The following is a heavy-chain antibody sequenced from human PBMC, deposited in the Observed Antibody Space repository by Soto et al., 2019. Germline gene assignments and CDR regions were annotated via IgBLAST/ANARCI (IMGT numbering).Heavy chain of an antibody. V-gene: IGHV4-4*02. CDR2: VYHTGST. J-gene: IGHJ4*02. CDR1: GGSISSTNW. D-gene: IGHD2-15*01. CDR3: ATLPPRIVVVVLPIPS. Sequence: QVQLKQSGPRLARPSGTLSLTCVVSGGSISSTNWWTWVRQTPGKGLEWIGEVYHTGSTKYNPYLKNRVTISVDKSNNQFSLNLKSVTAADTAVYYCATLPPRIVVVVLPIPSWGQGTLVTVSS.